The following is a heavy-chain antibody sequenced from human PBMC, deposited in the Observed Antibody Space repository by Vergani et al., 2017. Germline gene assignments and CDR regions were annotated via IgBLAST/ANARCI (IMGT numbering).Heavy chain of an antibody. V-gene: IGHV3-33*01. D-gene: IGHD1-14*01. Sequence: QVQLVESGGGVVQPGRSLRLSCAASGFTFNQYGMHWVRQAPGKGLEWVAVTWYDGNNKQYADSVKGLFTISRDNSKSTMYLQMNSLIDEDTGVYYCARDLRLLYNRFDPWGQGTLVTVSS. CDR2: TWYDGNNK. CDR1: GFTFNQYG. CDR3: ARDLRLLYNRFDP. J-gene: IGHJ5*02.